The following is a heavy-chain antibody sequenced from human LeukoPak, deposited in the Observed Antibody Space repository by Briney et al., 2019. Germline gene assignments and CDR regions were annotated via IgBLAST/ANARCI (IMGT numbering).Heavy chain of an antibody. CDR1: GFTVSSNY. V-gene: IGHV3-53*01. CDR3: ARMVRGFIIH. J-gene: IGHJ4*02. CDR2: IYSGGDT. Sequence: GGSLRLSCAASGFTVSSNYMSWVRQAPGKGLEWVSLIYSGGDTYYADSVKGRFTISRDNSKNTLYLQMNSLRAEDTAVYYCARMVRGFIIHWGQGTLVTVSS. D-gene: IGHD3-10*01.